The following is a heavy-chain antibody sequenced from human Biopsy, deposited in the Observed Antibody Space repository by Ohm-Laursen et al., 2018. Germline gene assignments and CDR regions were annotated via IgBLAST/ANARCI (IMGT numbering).Heavy chain of an antibody. CDR3: ARDSGILNYGNFKYYHYYGMDV. Sequence: GTLSLTWTVSGDSVTKYYWSWIRQPPGKGLEWIGHIYYSVMTNYNPSLQSRVSISVDTSRNQVSLTLSSVTAADMAVYYCARDSGILNYGNFKYYHYYGMDVWGQGTKVTVSS. CDR2: IYYSVMT. J-gene: IGHJ6*02. D-gene: IGHD4-11*01. CDR1: GDSVTKYY. V-gene: IGHV4-59*02.